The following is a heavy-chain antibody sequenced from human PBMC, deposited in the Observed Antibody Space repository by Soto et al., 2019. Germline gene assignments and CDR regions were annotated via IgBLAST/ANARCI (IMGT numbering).Heavy chain of an antibody. D-gene: IGHD5-12*01. CDR3: TSELVSRIIGY. CDR2: ISGRGDAT. J-gene: IGHJ4*02. Sequence: EVQLLESGGGLVQPGGSLRLSCAASGFTFPRHAMSWVRQAPGKGLEWVSGISGRGDATYYADSVEGRFTISRDSSQNTLYLQMNSLSVEDTAMYYCTSELVSRIIGYWVLETLVTVS. CDR1: GFTFPRHA. V-gene: IGHV3-23*01.